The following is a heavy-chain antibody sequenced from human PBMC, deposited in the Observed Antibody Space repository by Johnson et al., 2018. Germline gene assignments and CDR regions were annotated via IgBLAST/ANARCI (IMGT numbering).Heavy chain of an antibody. CDR3: ARGRRKKMVRGTTNLYLDQYHDYMDV. Sequence: QVQLQQWGAGLLKXSETLSLXCAVYGGSFSGYYWSWIRQPPGKGLEWIGEINHSGSTNYNPSLKGRVTMSLHTSKNQVSLKLTSVTAEDTAVYFCARGRRKKMVRGTTNLYLDQYHDYMDVWDKGTTVTVSS. J-gene: IGHJ6*03. CDR2: INHSGST. CDR1: GGSFSGYY. D-gene: IGHD3-10*01. V-gene: IGHV4-34*01.